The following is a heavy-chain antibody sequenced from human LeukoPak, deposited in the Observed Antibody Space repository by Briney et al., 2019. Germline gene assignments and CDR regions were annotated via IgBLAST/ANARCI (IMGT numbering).Heavy chain of an antibody. V-gene: IGHV3-48*01. Sequence: PGGSLRLSCAASGFTFSSYSMNWVRQAPGKGLEWVSYISSSSSTIYYADSVKGRFTISRDNAKNSLYLQMNSLRAEDTAVCYCARGGLGYCSGGSCHHDYWGQGTLVTVSS. D-gene: IGHD2-15*01. CDR1: GFTFSSYS. CDR3: ARGGLGYCSGGSCHHDY. CDR2: ISSSSSTI. J-gene: IGHJ4*02.